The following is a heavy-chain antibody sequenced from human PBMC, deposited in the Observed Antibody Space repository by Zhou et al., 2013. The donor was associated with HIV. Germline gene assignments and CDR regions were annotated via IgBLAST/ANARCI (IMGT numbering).Heavy chain of an antibody. CDR3: ARGSPSGSYANDRYYFDY. CDR1: GGNFRSHA. Sequence: QVQLVQSGAEVKKPGSSVHVSCKASGGNFRSHAITWVRQAPGQGLEWMGIINPSGGSTSYAQKFQGRVTMTRDTSTSTVYMELSSLRSEDTAVYYCARGSPSGSYANDRYYFDYWGQGTLVTVSS. D-gene: IGHD1-26*01. V-gene: IGHV1-46*01. CDR2: INPSGGST. J-gene: IGHJ4*02.